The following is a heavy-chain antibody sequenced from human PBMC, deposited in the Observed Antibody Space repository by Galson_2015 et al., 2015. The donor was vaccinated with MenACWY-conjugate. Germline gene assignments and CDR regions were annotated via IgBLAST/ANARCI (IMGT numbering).Heavy chain of an antibody. D-gene: IGHD2-2*01. CDR2: IQSKNYGANT. Sequence: SLRLSCAPSGFAFGDYLMGWFRQSPGKGLEWVGYIQSKNYGANTQYDASVKDRITISRDDSRSIAYLQMNRLKTEDTAVYYCTRADHRYCSRTNCPFDHWGQGTLVPVSS. CDR3: TRADHRYCSRTNCPFDH. V-gene: IGHV3-49*03. CDR1: GFAFGDYL. J-gene: IGHJ4*02.